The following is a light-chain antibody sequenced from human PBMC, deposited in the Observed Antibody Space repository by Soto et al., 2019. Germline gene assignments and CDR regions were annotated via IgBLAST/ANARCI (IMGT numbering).Light chain of an antibody. V-gene: IGKV3-20*01. Sequence: EIVLTQSPGTLSLSPGERATLSCRASQSVSRSYLAWYQQKPGQAPRLLMYGASSRATGIPDRFSGSGSGTDFTLTISSLQPEDFATYSCQQARSFPITFGQGTRLEIK. CDR1: QSVSRSY. J-gene: IGKJ5*01. CDR2: GAS. CDR3: QQARSFPIT.